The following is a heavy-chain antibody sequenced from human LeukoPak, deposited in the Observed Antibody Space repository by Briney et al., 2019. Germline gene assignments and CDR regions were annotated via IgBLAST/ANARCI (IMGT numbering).Heavy chain of an antibody. J-gene: IGHJ4*02. D-gene: IGHD1-26*01. Sequence: PGGSLRLSCAASGFTFSSYSMNWVRQAPGKGLEWVSSISTSSSVIYYADSVKGRFTISRDNAKNSLYLQMNSLRAEDTAVFYCVRGVGGDFDFDYWGQGTLVTVSS. CDR1: GFTFSSYS. CDR3: VRGVGGDFDFDY. CDR2: ISTSSSVI. V-gene: IGHV3-21*01.